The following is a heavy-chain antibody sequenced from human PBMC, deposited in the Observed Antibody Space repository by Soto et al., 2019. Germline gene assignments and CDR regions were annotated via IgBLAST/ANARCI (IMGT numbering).Heavy chain of an antibody. D-gene: IGHD3-22*01. CDR3: ARGLLPNYYDSSGYIPPDANYYYYGMDV. CDR1: GFTFSSYS. Sequence: SLRLSCAASGFTFSSYSMNWVRQAPGKGLEWVSYISSSSSTIYYADSVKGRFTISRDNAKNSLYLQMNSLRDEDTAVYYCARGLLPNYYDSSGYIPPDANYYYYGMDVWGQGTTVTVSS. CDR2: ISSSSSTI. J-gene: IGHJ6*02. V-gene: IGHV3-48*02.